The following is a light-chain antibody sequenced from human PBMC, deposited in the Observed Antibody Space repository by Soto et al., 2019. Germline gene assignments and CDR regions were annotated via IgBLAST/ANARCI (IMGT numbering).Light chain of an antibody. J-gene: IGLJ2*01. V-gene: IGLV2-18*02. CDR1: SGDIGSYNR. CDR2: EVS. Sequence: QSALTQPPSVSGSPGQSVTISCTGTSGDIGSYNRVSWYQQSPDTAPKLILYEVSNRTSGVPDRFSGSKSGSTAALTISGLQAEDEAVFFCSSYSRTSTFFLFGGGTKLTVL. CDR3: SSYSRTSTFFL.